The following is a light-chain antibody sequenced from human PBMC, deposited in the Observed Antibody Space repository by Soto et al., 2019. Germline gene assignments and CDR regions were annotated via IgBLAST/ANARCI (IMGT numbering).Light chain of an antibody. V-gene: IGLV1-44*01. CDR2: SNS. Sequence: QHVLTQTPSASGTPGQRVTISCSGSTSTVGGNPVNWYQQLPGTAPKLLIYSNSQRPSGVPDRFSGSNSGTSASLAISGLQSEYEADYFCAAWDDSRNGPVFGGGTKVTV. J-gene: IGLJ2*01. CDR1: TSTVGGNP. CDR3: AAWDDSRNGPV.